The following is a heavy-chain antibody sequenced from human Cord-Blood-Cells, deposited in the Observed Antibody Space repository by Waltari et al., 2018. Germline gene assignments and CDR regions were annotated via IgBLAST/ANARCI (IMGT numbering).Heavy chain of an antibody. CDR2: IYYSGST. CDR1: GGPISSYY. CDR3: ASRSSWFDY. V-gene: IGHV4-59*01. D-gene: IGHD6-13*01. Sequence: QVQLQESGPGLVKPSETLSLTCTVSGGPISSYYWSWIRQPPGKGLEWIGYIYYSGSTNYNPSLKSRVTISVDTSKNQFSLKLSSVTAADTAVYYCASRSSWFDYWGQGTLVTVSS. J-gene: IGHJ4*02.